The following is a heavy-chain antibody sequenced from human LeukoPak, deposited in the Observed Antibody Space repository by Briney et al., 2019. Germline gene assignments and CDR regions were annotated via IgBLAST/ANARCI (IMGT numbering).Heavy chain of an antibody. V-gene: IGHV5-10-1*01. CDR2: IDPSDSYT. CDR3: ARQSYDILTGYYIDAFDI. Sequence: GESLKISCKGSGYSFTTYWISWVRQMPGKGLEWMGRIDPSDSYTNYSPSFRGHVTISADKSISTAYLQWSSLKASDTAMYYCARQSYDILTGYYIDAFDIWGQGTMVTVSS. CDR1: GYSFTTYW. D-gene: IGHD3-9*01. J-gene: IGHJ3*02.